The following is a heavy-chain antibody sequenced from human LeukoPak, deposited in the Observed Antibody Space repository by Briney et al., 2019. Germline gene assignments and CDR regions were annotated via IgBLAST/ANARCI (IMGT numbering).Heavy chain of an antibody. J-gene: IGHJ6*03. V-gene: IGHV4-59*01. D-gene: IGHD3-10*01. CDR3: ARGRGWPQDYYYYYMDV. Sequence: SETLSLTCTVSGGSISSYYWSWIRQPPGKGLEWIGYIYYSGSTNYNPSLKSRVTISVDTSKNQFSLKLSSVTAADTAVYYCARGRGWPQDYYYYYMDVWGKGTMVTISS. CDR2: IYYSGST. CDR1: GGSISSYY.